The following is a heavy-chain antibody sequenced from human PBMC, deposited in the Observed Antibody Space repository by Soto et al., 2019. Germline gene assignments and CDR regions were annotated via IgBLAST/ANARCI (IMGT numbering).Heavy chain of an antibody. CDR1: TFSGSA. Sequence: TFSGSAMHWVRQASGKGLEWVGRIRSKANSYATAYAASVKGRFTISRDDSKNTAYLQMNSLKTEDTAVYYCTSASITGTTYYYYGMDVWGQGTTVTVSS. V-gene: IGHV3-73*01. CDR2: IRSKANSYAT. J-gene: IGHJ6*02. CDR3: TSASITGTTYYYYGMDV. D-gene: IGHD1-7*01.